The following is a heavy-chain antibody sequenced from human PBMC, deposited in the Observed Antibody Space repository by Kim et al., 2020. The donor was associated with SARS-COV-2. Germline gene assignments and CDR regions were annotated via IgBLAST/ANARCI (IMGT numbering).Heavy chain of an antibody. CDR3: ARDGGRVDILTGYTYYYHMDV. V-gene: IGHV1-3*01. CDR1: GYTFTSYA. CDR2: INGGSTNT. J-gene: IGHJ6*02. Sequence: ASVMVSCKTSGYTFTSYAMHWVRQAPGQRLEWMGWINGGSTNTKYSQKFQGRVTITRDTSASTSYMELSSLTSEDTAVYYCARDGGRVDILTGYTYYYHMDVWGQGTTVTVSS. D-gene: IGHD3-9*01.